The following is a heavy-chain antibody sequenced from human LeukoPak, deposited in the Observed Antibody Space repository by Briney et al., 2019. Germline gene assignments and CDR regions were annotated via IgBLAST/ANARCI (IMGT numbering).Heavy chain of an antibody. CDR2: INQDGGEK. Sequence: PGGSLRLSCAASGFIFSSHWMSWVRQAPGKGLEWVANINQDGGEKNYVDSVKGRFTISRDNAKNSLSLQMNSLRAEDTAVYHCATGRSCATCYLPDYWGQGALVTVSS. J-gene: IGHJ4*02. CDR3: ATGRSCATCYLPDY. CDR1: GFIFSSHW. D-gene: IGHD2-2*01. V-gene: IGHV3-7*01.